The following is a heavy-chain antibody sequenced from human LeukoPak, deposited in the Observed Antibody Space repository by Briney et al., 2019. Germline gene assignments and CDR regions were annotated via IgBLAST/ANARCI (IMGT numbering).Heavy chain of an antibody. J-gene: IGHJ4*02. Sequence: SVKVSCKASGGTFSSYAISWVRQAPGQGLEWMGRIIPILGIANYAQKFQGRVTITADESTSTAYMELSSLRSEDTAVYYCARDRDGYNQADWGQGTLVTVSS. V-gene: IGHV1-69*04. CDR3: ARDRDGYNQAD. CDR1: GGTFSSYA. CDR2: IIPILGIA. D-gene: IGHD5-12*01.